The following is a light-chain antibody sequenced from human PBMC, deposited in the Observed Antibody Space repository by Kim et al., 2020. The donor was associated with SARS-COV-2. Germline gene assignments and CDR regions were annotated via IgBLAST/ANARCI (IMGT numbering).Light chain of an antibody. Sequence: ISNYLAWFQHKPGKAPKSLIYGAITLQNGVPSRFVGSGRGTDFTLTINTLQPEDFATYSCLQYNHFPFTFGQGTMLEI. V-gene: IGKV1-16*01. J-gene: IGKJ2*01. CDR1: ISNY. CDR3: LQYNHFPFT. CDR2: GAI.